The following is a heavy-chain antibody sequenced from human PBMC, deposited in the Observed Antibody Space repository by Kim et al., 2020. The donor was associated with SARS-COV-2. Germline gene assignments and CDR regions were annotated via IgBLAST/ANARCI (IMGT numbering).Heavy chain of an antibody. J-gene: IGHJ4*02. V-gene: IGHV1-69*13. CDR3: ARVEYDSSGYKEFDY. CDR1: GGTFSSYA. Sequence: SVKVSCKASGGTFSSYAISWVRQAPGQGLEWMGGIIPIFGTANYAQKFQGRVTITADESTSTAYMELSSLRSEDTAVYYCARVEYDSSGYKEFDYWGQGTLVTVSS. CDR2: IIPIFGTA. D-gene: IGHD3-22*01.